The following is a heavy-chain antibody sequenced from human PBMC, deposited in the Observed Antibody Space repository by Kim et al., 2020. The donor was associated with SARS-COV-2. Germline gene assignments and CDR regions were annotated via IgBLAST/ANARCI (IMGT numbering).Heavy chain of an antibody. Sequence: SETLSLTCAVYGGSFSGYYWSWIRQPPGKGLEWIGEINHSGSTNYNPSLKSRVTISVDTSKNQFSLKLSSVTAADTAVYYCAREASEDTAMVYFDYWGQGTLVTVSS. D-gene: IGHD5-18*01. V-gene: IGHV4-34*01. CDR3: AREASEDTAMVYFDY. CDR1: GGSFSGYY. J-gene: IGHJ4*02. CDR2: INHSGST.